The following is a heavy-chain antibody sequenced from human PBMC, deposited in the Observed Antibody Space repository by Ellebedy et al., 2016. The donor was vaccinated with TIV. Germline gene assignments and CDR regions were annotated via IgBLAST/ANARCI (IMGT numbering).Heavy chain of an antibody. V-gene: IGHV1-8*01. CDR3: AKNWVDAFDI. CDR1: GYTFTSYD. J-gene: IGHJ3*02. D-gene: IGHD7-27*01. Sequence: AASVKVSCKASGYTFTSYDINWVRQATGQGLEWMGWMNPNSGNTGYAQTFQGRLSMTRNTSISTAYMELSSLRSEDTAVYYCAKNWVDAFDIWGQGTMVTVSS. CDR2: MNPNSGNT.